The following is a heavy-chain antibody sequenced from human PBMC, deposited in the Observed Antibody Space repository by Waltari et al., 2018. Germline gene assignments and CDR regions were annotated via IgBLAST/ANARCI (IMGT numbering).Heavy chain of an antibody. J-gene: IGHJ6*02. Sequence: EVQLLESGGGLVQPGGSLRLSCAASGFTFSSYAMSWVRQAPGKGLEWVSAISGSGGSTSYADSVKGRFTISRDNSKNTLYLQMNSLRSEDTAVYYCARGPYGGWYGRYYGMDVWGQGTTVTVSS. V-gene: IGHV3-23*01. D-gene: IGHD6-19*01. CDR1: GFTFSSYA. CDR2: ISGSGGST. CDR3: ARGPYGGWYGRYYGMDV.